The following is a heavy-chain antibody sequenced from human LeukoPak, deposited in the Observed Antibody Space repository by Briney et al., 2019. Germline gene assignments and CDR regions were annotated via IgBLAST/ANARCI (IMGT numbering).Heavy chain of an antibody. J-gene: IGHJ4*02. CDR3: AKSSYYDASGYYREYYFDY. CDR1: RFTFSSYG. D-gene: IGHD3-22*01. V-gene: IGHV3-23*01. CDR2: ISGSGGST. Sequence: PAGSLRLSCAASRFTFSSYGMSWVRQAPGKGLEWVSSISGSGGSTYYADSVKGRFTISRDNSKNTLYLQMNSLRDEDTAVYYCAKSSYYDASGYYREYYFDYWGQGTLVTVSS.